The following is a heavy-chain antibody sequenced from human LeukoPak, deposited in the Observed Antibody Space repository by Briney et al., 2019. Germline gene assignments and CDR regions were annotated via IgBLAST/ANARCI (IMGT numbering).Heavy chain of an antibody. V-gene: IGHV4-39*01. D-gene: IGHD1-26*01. CDR3: ARRTGVGAMDY. CDR1: GGSISSSDYY. J-gene: IGHJ4*02. Sequence: SGTLSLTCTVSGGSISSSDYYWGWIRQPPGKGLEWIASIYYSGSTYYNPSLKSRVTISVDTSKNQFSLKLSSVTATDTAVYYCARRTGVGAMDYWGQGTLVTVSS. CDR2: IYYSGST.